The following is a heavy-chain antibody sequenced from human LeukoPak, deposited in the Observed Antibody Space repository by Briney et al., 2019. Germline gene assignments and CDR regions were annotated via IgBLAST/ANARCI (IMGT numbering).Heavy chain of an antibody. V-gene: IGHV1-8*01. J-gene: IGHJ4*02. CDR2: LNPNSGNT. CDR3: ARGDPDY. Sequence: ASVKVSCKTSGYTFINYDINWVRQASGQGLEWMGWLNPNSGNTGYAQKFQGRVTITRNTSISTAYMELSSLRSEDTAVYYCARGDPDYWGQGTLVTVPS. CDR1: GYTFINYD.